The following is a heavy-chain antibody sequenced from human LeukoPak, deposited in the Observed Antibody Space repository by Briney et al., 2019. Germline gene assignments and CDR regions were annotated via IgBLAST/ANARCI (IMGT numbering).Heavy chain of an antibody. Sequence: SETLSLTCTVSGGSLGSDYWSWIRQPPGKGREWIGYTYTSGSTNSTPSPESRVTISVDTSKNPSSLRLSSVTAADTALYHSVKGRIWAAGIFDYWGQGTRVTVSS. V-gene: IGHV4-59*01. CDR3: VKGRIWAAGIFDY. CDR1: GGSLGSDY. D-gene: IGHD6-13*01. CDR2: TYTSGST. J-gene: IGHJ4*02.